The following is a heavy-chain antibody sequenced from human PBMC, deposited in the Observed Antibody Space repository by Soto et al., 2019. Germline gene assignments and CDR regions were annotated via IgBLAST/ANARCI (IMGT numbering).Heavy chain of an antibody. CDR2: ISSSGSTI. V-gene: IGHV3-48*03. CDR1: GFTFSSYE. J-gene: IGHJ6*02. Sequence: PGGSLRLSCAASGFTFSSYEMNWVRQAPGKGLEWVSYISSSGSTIYYADSVKGRFTISRDNAKNSLYLQMNSLRAEDTAVYYCARWLWQQLVPGYYYGMDVWGQGTTVTVSS. D-gene: IGHD6-13*01. CDR3: ARWLWQQLVPGYYYGMDV.